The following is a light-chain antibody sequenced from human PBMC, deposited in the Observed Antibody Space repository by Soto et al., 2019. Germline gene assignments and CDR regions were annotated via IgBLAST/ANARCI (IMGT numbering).Light chain of an antibody. V-gene: IGKV3-20*01. CDR3: QQYGSSPRYT. CDR1: QSVRNSY. CDR2: GAD. Sequence: EIVLTQFPDTLSLSPGERATLSCRASQSVRNSYLAWYQQRPGQAPRLLIYGADSRATGIPDRFSGSGSDTAFALTISRLEPEDFAVYYCQQYGSSPRYTCGQGIKLEI. J-gene: IGKJ2*01.